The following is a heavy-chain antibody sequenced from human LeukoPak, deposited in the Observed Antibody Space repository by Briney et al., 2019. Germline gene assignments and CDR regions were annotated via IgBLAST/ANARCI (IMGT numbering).Heavy chain of an antibody. CDR2: IWYDGSNK. J-gene: IGHJ4*02. V-gene: IGHV3-33*06. CDR1: GFTFSIYG. D-gene: IGHD5-24*01. CDR3: AKDGTVEMATMDFDY. Sequence: PGGSLRLSCAASGFTFSIYGMHWVRQAPGKGLEWVAVIWYDGSNKYYADSVKGRFTISRDNSKNTLYLQMNSLRAEDTAVYYCAKDGTVEMATMDFDYWGQGTLVTVSS.